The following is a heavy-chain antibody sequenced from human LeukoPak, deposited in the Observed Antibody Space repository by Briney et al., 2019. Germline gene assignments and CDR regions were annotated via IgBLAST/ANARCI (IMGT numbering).Heavy chain of an antibody. Sequence: GASVKVSCKASGYTFTSYYMHWVRQAPGQGLEWMGIINPSGGSTSYAQKFQGRVTMTRDMSTSTVYMELSSLRSEDTAVYYCVRDLGISGWYAPPLGYFDSWGQGTLVTVSS. V-gene: IGHV1-46*01. J-gene: IGHJ4*02. D-gene: IGHD6-19*01. CDR1: GYTFTSYY. CDR3: VRDLGISGWYAPPLGYFDS. CDR2: INPSGGST.